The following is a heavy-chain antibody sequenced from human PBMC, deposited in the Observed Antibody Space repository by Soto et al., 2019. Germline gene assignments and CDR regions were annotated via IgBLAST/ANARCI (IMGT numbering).Heavy chain of an antibody. D-gene: IGHD1-1*01. J-gene: IGHJ5*02. CDR1: GASISGFY. V-gene: IGHV4-4*07. CDR3: VRDGTKTLRDWFDP. Sequence: QVQLQESGPGLVKPSETLSLTCTVSGASISGFYWSWIRKSAGKGLEWIGRIYATGTTDYNPSLKSRVMMSVDTSKKQFSLKLRSVTPADTAVYYCVRDGTKTLRDWFDPWGQGISVTVSS. CDR2: IYATGTT.